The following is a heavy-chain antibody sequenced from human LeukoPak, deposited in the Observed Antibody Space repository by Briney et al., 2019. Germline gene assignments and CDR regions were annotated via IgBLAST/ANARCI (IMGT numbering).Heavy chain of an antibody. CDR1: GGTFSSYA. V-gene: IGHV1-18*01. Sequence: ASVKVSCKASGGTFSSYAISWVRQAPGQGLEWMGWISAYNGNTNYAQKLQGRVTMTTDTSTSTAYMELRSLRSDDTAVYYCASSEYSSSSGGYWGQGTLVTVSS. D-gene: IGHD6-6*01. CDR3: ASSEYSSSSGGY. CDR2: ISAYNGNT. J-gene: IGHJ4*02.